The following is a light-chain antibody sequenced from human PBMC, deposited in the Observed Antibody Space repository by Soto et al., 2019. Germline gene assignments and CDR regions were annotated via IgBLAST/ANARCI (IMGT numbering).Light chain of an antibody. CDR1: QSISSW. Sequence: DIQMTQSPSTLSESVGDKVTTTCRASQSISSWLAWYQQKPGKAPKLLIYDASSLESGVPSRFSGSGSGTEFTLTISSLQPDDFATYYCQQYNSYSWTFGQGTKVDIK. V-gene: IGKV1-5*01. J-gene: IGKJ1*01. CDR3: QQYNSYSWT. CDR2: DAS.